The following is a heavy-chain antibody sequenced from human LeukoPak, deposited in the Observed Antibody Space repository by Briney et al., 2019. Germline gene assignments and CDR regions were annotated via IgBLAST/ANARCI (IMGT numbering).Heavy chain of an antibody. V-gene: IGHV3-30*02. D-gene: IGHD2-2*01. CDR2: IRYDGSNK. CDR3: AKDRYCSSTSCYGGYRFDP. J-gene: IGHJ5*02. Sequence: PGGFLRLSCAASGFTFSSYGMHWVRQAPGKGLEWVAFIRYDGSNKYYADSVKGRFTISRDNSKNTLYLQMNSLRAEDTAVYYCAKDRYCSSTSCYGGYRFDPWGQGTLVTVSS. CDR1: GFTFSSYG.